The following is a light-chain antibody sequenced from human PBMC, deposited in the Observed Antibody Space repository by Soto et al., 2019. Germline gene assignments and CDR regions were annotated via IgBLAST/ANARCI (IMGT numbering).Light chain of an antibody. CDR1: QSVSSY. J-gene: IGKJ5*01. CDR2: GAS. Sequence: EIVLTQSPATLSLSPGERATLSCRASQSVSSYLVWYQQRPGQAPRLLIYGASSRATGIPDRFSGSGSGTDFTLTISRLEPEDFAVYYCQQYGSSPITFGQGTRLEIK. CDR3: QQYGSSPIT. V-gene: IGKV3-20*01.